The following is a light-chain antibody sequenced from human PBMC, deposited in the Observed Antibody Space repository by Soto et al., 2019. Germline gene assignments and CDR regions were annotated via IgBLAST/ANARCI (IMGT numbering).Light chain of an antibody. V-gene: IGKV1-27*01. CDR2: AAS. CDR3: QKYSSVPV. CDR1: QGIRNF. J-gene: IGKJ3*01. Sequence: DIQMTQSPTSLSASVGDRVTITCRASQGIRNFVAWYQQKPGKAPKLLIYAASTLQSGVPSRCSGSGSGTDFTLTSNSLQPEYVTTYSCQKYSSVPVFGPGTKVEIK.